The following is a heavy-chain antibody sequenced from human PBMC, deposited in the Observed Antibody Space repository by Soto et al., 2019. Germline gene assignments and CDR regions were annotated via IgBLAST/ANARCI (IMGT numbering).Heavy chain of an antibody. CDR1: GYIFIDYW. D-gene: IGHD2-15*01. CDR3: ARPPLPGYSIHFNS. CDR2: VYPRDPDT. V-gene: IGHV5-51*01. J-gene: IGHJ4*02. Sequence: GESLKISCKASGYIFIDYWIGWVLQMPGKGLEWMGIVYPRDPDTRYSPSFQGQVTISADRSTGTAFLQWRSLKASDTALYYCARPPLPGYSIHFNSWGQGTLVTVS.